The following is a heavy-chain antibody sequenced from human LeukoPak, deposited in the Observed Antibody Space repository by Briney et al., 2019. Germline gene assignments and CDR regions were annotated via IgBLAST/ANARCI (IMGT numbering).Heavy chain of an antibody. CDR1: GFTFSSSW. D-gene: IGHD2-21*02. J-gene: IGHJ4*02. V-gene: IGHV3-23*01. Sequence: GGSLRLSCAASGFTFSSSWMGWVRQAPGKGLEWVSTISGSGGGTYYADSVKGRFTISRDNSKNTLYLQMNSLRAEDTAVSYCAKPAYCGGDCSTFYFDYWGQGALVTVSS. CDR3: AKPAYCGGDCSTFYFDY. CDR2: ISGSGGGT.